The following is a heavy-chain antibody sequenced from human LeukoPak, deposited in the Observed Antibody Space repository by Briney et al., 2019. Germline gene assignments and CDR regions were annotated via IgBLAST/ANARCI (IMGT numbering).Heavy chain of an antibody. D-gene: IGHD1-1*01. J-gene: IGHJ4*02. Sequence: GRSLRLSCAASGFTFSSYGVHWVRQAPGKGLEWVAVISYDGSNKYYADSVKGRFTISRDNSKNTLYLQMNSLRAEDTAVYYCAKDRLSWVHGVGFDYWGQGTLVTVSS. CDR2: ISYDGSNK. V-gene: IGHV3-30*18. CDR3: AKDRLSWVHGVGFDY. CDR1: GFTFSSYG.